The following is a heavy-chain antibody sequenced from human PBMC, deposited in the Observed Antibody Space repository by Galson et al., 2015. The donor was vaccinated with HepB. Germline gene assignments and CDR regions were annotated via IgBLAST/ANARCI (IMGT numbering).Heavy chain of an antibody. Sequence: SVKVSCKASGYTFTSYGISWVRQAPGQGLEWMGWISAYNGNTNYAQKLQGRVTMTTDTSTSTAYMELRSLRSDDTAVYYCARNTAMVQRGAPFDYWGQGTLVTVSS. D-gene: IGHD5-18*01. J-gene: IGHJ4*02. V-gene: IGHV1-18*01. CDR3: ARNTAMVQRGAPFDY. CDR1: GYTFTSYG. CDR2: ISAYNGNT.